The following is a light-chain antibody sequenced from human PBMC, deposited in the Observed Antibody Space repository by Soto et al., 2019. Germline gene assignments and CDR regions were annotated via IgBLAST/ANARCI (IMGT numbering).Light chain of an antibody. V-gene: IGKV1-33*01. Sequence: DIQMTQSPSSLSASVGDRVTITCQASQDISNYLNWYQQKPGKAPKLLIYDASNLETGVPSRFSGSGSGTDFTYAIGSLETEDIATYYCQLTNTFGPGTKVDIK. J-gene: IGKJ3*01. CDR2: DAS. CDR3: QLTNT. CDR1: QDISNY.